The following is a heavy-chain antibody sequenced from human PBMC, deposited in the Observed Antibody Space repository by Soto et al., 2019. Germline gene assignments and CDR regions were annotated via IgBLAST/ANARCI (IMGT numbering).Heavy chain of an antibody. CDR3: AKQVSFVVVVAAKDY. J-gene: IGHJ4*02. CDR1: GLTFSSYA. Sequence: EVQLLESGGGLVQPGGSLRLSCAASGLTFSSYAMSWVRQAPGKGLEWVSAISGSGGSTYYADSVKGRFTISRDNSKNTLYLQMNSLRAEDTAVYYCAKQVSFVVVVAAKDYWGQGTLVTVSS. D-gene: IGHD2-15*01. V-gene: IGHV3-23*01. CDR2: ISGSGGST.